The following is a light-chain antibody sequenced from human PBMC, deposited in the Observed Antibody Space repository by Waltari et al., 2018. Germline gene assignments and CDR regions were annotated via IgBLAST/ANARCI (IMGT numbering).Light chain of an antibody. CDR1: QDISTS. CDR2: AAS. J-gene: IGKJ4*01. V-gene: IGKV1-9*01. CDR3: QQVNNYPLT. Sequence: DIHLTQSPSFLSASVGDRVTITCRASQDISTSLAWYQEKPGRAPKLLIYAASTLQSEIPSRFSGSGSGTEFTLTISSLQPEDFATYYCQQVNNYPLTFGGGTKVELK.